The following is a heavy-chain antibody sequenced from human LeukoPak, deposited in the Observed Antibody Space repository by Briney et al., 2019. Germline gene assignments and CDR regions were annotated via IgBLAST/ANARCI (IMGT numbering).Heavy chain of an antibody. CDR1: GFTFSSYA. D-gene: IGHD3-10*01. Sequence: PGRSLRLSCAASGFTFSSYAMHWVRQAPGKGLVWVSRINTDGSSTNYADSVKGRFTISRDNAKNTLYLQMNGLRAEDTAVYYCAREYGSGRPFDYWGQGTLVTVSS. CDR2: INTDGSST. J-gene: IGHJ4*02. V-gene: IGHV3-74*01. CDR3: AREYGSGRPFDY.